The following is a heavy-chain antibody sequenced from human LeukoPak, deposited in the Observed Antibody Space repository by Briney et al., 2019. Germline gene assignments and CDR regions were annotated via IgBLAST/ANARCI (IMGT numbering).Heavy chain of an antibody. CDR1: GFTFSSYE. CDR2: ISYDGSNK. D-gene: IGHD5-12*01. J-gene: IGHJ4*02. Sequence: GGSLRLSCAASGFTFSSYEMNWVRQAPGKGLEWVAVISYDGSNKYYADSVKGRFTISRDNSKNTLYLQMNSLRAEDTAVYYCAKDHRGYSGYAGRIDYWGQGTLVTVSS. CDR3: AKDHRGYSGYAGRIDY. V-gene: IGHV3-30*18.